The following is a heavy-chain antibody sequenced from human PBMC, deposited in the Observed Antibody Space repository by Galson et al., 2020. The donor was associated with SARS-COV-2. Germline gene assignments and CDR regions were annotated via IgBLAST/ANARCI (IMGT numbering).Heavy chain of an antibody. CDR2: IKDDGSDK. V-gene: IGHV3-7*01. CDR1: GFTFRKHW. Sequence: GGSLRLTCAASGFTFRKHWMSWVRQAPGRGPEWVATIKDDGSDKRNVDSVKGRFTISRDNAENSLSQQMTSLSVEDTAVYYCVRHALVEFQFVLNWGSWTIGGGPGWGRGTLVIV. CDR3: VRHALVEFQFVLNWGSWTIGGGPG. J-gene: IGHJ4*02. D-gene: IGHD2-8*01.